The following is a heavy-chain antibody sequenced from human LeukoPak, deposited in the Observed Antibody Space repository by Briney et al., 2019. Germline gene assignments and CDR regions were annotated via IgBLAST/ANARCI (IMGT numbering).Heavy chain of an antibody. CDR2: LSGSGITT. CDR3: AKGIYSSGWSYFDY. Sequence: GSLRLSCAASGFTFSNSAMSWVRQAPGKGLEWISTLSGSGITTYYADSVKGRFTTSRDNSKNTLYLQMNSLRAEDTAVYYCAKGIYSSGWSYFDYWGHGTLVTVSS. J-gene: IGHJ4*01. V-gene: IGHV3-23*01. D-gene: IGHD6-19*01. CDR1: GFTFSNSA.